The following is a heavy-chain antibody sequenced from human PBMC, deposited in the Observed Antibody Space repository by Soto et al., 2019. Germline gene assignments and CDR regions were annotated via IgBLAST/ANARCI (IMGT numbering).Heavy chain of an antibody. D-gene: IGHD3-10*01. V-gene: IGHV4-39*01. CDR1: GDSITSNDYF. J-gene: IGHJ5*02. CDR2: VNYIERT. Sequence: QLQLQESGPGLVTPSETLSLTCTVSGDSITSNDYFWAWIRQPPGKGLEWIGAVNYIERTYYNPSLKSRVTISVDTSKTHFSLSLTSVTAADTAFYYCARQMAREVYANPYWFHTWGQGALVTVSS. CDR3: ARQMAREVYANPYWFHT.